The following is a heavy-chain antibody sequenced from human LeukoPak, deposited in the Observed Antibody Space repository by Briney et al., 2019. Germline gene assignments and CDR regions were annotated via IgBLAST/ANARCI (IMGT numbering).Heavy chain of an antibody. Sequence: GGSLRLSCAASGFTFSSYAMSWVRQAPGKGLEWVSAISGSGGSTYYADSVKGRFTISRDNAKNSLFLKMNSLGVEDTAVYYCKSGGAAPGSFDYWGHGALVTVSS. V-gene: IGHV3-23*01. CDR3: KSGGAAPGSFDY. CDR1: GFTFSSYA. D-gene: IGHD1-26*01. J-gene: IGHJ4*01. CDR2: ISGSGGST.